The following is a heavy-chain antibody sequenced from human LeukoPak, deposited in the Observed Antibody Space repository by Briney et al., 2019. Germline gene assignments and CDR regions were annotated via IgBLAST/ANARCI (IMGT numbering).Heavy chain of an antibody. D-gene: IGHD4-23*01. CDR3: TTARWYTYYFDY. Sequence: GGSLRLSCAASGFTFSSYWMSWVRQAPGKGLEWVGRIKTKTDGGTTDYAAPVKGRFTISRDDSKNTLYLQMNSLKTEDTGVYYCTTARWYTYYFDYWGQGTLVTVSS. CDR1: GFTFSSYW. V-gene: IGHV3-15*01. J-gene: IGHJ4*02. CDR2: IKTKTDGGTT.